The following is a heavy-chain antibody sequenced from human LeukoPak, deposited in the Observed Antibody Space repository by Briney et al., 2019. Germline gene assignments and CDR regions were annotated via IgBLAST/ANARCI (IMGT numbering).Heavy chain of an antibody. CDR3: AKDVEMATTLGFDY. CDR2: ISYDGSNK. Sequence: GGSLRLSCAAPGFTFSSYCMPWVRQAPGKGLEWGAVISYDGSNKYYADSVKGRFTISRDNSKNTLYLQMNSLRAEDTAVYYCAKDVEMATTLGFDYWGQGTLVTVSS. V-gene: IGHV3-30*18. D-gene: IGHD5-24*01. J-gene: IGHJ4*02. CDR1: GFTFSSYC.